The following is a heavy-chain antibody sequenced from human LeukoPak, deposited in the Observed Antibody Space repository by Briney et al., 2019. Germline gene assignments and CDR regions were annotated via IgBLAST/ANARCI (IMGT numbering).Heavy chain of an antibody. CDR2: ITSSGRPI. V-gene: IGHV3-48*01. CDR1: GFTFNLFS. D-gene: IGHD3-9*01. Sequence: GGSLRLSCAASGFTFNLFSMNWVRQAPGKGLEWISYITSSGRPIYYADSVKGRFTISRDNSKNTLYLQMNSLRAEDTAVYYCAKVWGESTGYYSTPFDYWGQGTLVTVSS. J-gene: IGHJ4*02. CDR3: AKVWGESTGYYSTPFDY.